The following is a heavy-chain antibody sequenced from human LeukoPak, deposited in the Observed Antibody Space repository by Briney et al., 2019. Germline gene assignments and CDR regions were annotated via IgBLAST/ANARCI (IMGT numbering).Heavy chain of an antibody. D-gene: IGHD1-26*01. Sequence: PGRSLRLSCAASGFTFGSYAMHWVRQAPGKGLEWVAVISYDGSNKYYADSVTGRFTISRDNSKNTLYLQMNSLRAEDTAVYYCASGSYYRQRDYWGQGTLVTVSS. V-gene: IGHV3-30*04. CDR2: ISYDGSNK. CDR3: ASGSYYRQRDY. CDR1: GFTFGSYA. J-gene: IGHJ4*02.